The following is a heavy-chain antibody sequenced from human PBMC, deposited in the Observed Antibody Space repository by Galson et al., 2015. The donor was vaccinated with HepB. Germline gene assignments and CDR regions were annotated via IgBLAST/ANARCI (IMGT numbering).Heavy chain of an antibody. J-gene: IGHJ6*02. CDR1: GFTFTHYA. CDR2: ISHSGNST. V-gene: IGHV3-23*01. CDR3: ARDPRYCSGSSCNVTPHFHHDLDV. Sequence: SLRLSCAASGFTFTHYAMTWVRRAPGKGLEWVSSISHSGNSTYYSDFVRGRFAISRDSSKNTLYLQMNSLRGEDTAVYHCARDPRYCSGSSCNVTPHFHHDLDVWGQGTMVTVSS. D-gene: IGHD2-2*01.